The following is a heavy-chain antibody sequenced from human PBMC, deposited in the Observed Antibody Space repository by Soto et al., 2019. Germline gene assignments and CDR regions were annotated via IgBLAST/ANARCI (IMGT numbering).Heavy chain of an antibody. CDR1: GYTFTSYA. CDR3: ARGRIEYSSFLEQNY. D-gene: IGHD6-6*01. CDR2: LNAGNGNT. J-gene: IGHJ4*02. V-gene: IGHV1-3*01. Sequence: QVQLVQSGAEVKKPGASVQVSCKASGYTFTSYAMHCVRYARGQRREWMGWLNAGNGNTKYCEKFQGRVIITWDTSASPAYMALSSLRYEDTAVYYCARGRIEYSSFLEQNYWGQGTLVTVSS.